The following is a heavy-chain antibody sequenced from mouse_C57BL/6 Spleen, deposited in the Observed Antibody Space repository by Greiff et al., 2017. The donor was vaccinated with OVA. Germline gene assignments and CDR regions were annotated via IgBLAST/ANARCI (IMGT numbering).Heavy chain of an antibody. CDR1: GYTFTSYG. Sequence: QVHVKQSGAELARPGASVKLSCKASGYTFTSYGISWVKQRTGQGLEWIGEIYPRSGNTYYNEKFKGKATLTADKSSSTAYMELRSLTSEDSAVYFCARVRGYDDVFAYWGQGTLVTVSA. CDR2: IYPRSGNT. J-gene: IGHJ3*01. D-gene: IGHD2-2*01. CDR3: ARVRGYDDVFAY. V-gene: IGHV1-81*01.